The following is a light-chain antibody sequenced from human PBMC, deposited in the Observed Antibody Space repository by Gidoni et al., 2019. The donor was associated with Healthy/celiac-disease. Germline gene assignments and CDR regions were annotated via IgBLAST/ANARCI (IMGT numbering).Light chain of an antibody. CDR1: SSNIGSNY. Sequence: QSVLTQPPSASGTPGQRVTISCSGSSSNIGSNYVYWYQQLPGTAPKLLIYRNNQRPSGVPDRFSCSKSGTSASLAISGLRSEDEADYYCAAWDDSLRVVFGGGTKLTVL. CDR2: RNN. CDR3: AAWDDSLRVV. V-gene: IGLV1-47*01. J-gene: IGLJ2*01.